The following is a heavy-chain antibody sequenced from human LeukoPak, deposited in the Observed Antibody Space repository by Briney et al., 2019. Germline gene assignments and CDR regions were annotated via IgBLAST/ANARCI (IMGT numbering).Heavy chain of an antibody. D-gene: IGHD3-10*01. J-gene: IGHJ6*04. CDR1: GFTFSSYE. CDR2: ISSSSSTI. V-gene: IGHV3-48*01. CDR3: ARGTSGVRPMDV. Sequence: GGSLRLSCAASGFTFSSYEMNWVRQAPGKGLEWVSYISSSSSTIYYADSVKGRFTISRDNAKNSLYLQMNSLRAEDTAVYYCARGTSGVRPMDVWGKGTTVTVSS.